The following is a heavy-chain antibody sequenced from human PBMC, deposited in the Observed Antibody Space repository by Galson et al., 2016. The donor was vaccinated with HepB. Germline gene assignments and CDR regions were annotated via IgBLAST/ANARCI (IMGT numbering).Heavy chain of an antibody. J-gene: IGHJ4*02. CDR2: ITGSGGRS. CDR3: AKGYNILTGLIDY. CDR1: GFTFSSYA. Sequence: SLRLSCAVSGFTFSSYAMSWFRQAPGKGLEGVSSITGSGGRSDFADSVKGRFTISRDNSKNILFLQMNSLGAEDTAVYYCAKGYNILTGLIDYWGRGTLVTVSS. V-gene: IGHV3-23*01. D-gene: IGHD3-9*01.